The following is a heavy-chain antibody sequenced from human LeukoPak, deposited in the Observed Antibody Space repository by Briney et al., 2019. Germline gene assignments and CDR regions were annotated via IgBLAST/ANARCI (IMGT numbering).Heavy chain of an antibody. D-gene: IGHD5-12*01. CDR3: ARDCGTSGCDF. V-gene: IGHV3-74*01. CDR2: ISTDGNST. CDR1: GFTLSDYW. Sequence: GGSLRLSCAASGFTLSDYWMHWVRQAPGKGLVWVSRISTDGNSTTNADSVKGRFTISRDNAKNMVYLQMNSLRVEDTAVYYCARDCGTSGCDFWGQGTIVSVSP. J-gene: IGHJ4*02.